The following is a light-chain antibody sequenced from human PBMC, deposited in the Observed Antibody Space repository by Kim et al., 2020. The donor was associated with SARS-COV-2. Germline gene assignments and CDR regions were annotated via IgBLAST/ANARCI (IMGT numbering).Light chain of an antibody. CDR2: DAS. CDR3: QQRSNWLYS. CDR1: QSVRTY. V-gene: IGKV3-11*01. J-gene: IGKJ2*01. Sequence: SLSPGERATLSCRASQSVRTYLAWYQQKPGQAPRLLIYDASHRAAGIPARFSGSGSGTDFTLSISSLEPEDFAVYYCQQRSNWLYSFGQGTKLEI.